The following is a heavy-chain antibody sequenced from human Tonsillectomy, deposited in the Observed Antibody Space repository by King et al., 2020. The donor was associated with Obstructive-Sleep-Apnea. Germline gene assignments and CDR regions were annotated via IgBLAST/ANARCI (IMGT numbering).Heavy chain of an antibody. CDR3: ERDPIYRYGYYYYGMDV. D-gene: IGHD5-18*01. CDR1: GFTFSSYG. Sequence: QLVQSGGGVVQPGRSLRLSCAASGFTFSSYGMHWVRQAPGKGLEWVAVIWYDGSNKYYAESVKGRFTISRDNSKNTLYLQMNTLRADHTAVYYCERDPIYRYGYYYYGMDVWGQGTTVTVSS. V-gene: IGHV3-33*01. J-gene: IGHJ6*02. CDR2: IWYDGSNK.